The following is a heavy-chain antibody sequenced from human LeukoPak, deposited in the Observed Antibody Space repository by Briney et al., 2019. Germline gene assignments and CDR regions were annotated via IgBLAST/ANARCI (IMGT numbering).Heavy chain of an antibody. CDR3: ARGGWWKFDY. CDR2: IHHRGRT. Sequence: KSSGTLSLTCAVSGDSVSTNYWWTWVRQSPGKGLEWIGEIHHRGRTNYNPSLKSRVTISVDKSKNQFSLNLSSVTAADTAVYYCARGGWWKFDYWGQGTLVTVSS. D-gene: IGHD2-15*01. V-gene: IGHV4-4*02. CDR1: GDSVSTNYW. J-gene: IGHJ4*02.